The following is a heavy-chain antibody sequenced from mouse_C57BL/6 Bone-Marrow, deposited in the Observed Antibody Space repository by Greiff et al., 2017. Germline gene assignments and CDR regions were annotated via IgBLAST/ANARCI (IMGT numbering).Heavy chain of an antibody. CDR1: GYTFTDYY. Sequence: VQLQQSGPELVKPGASVKIPCKASGYTFTDYYMDWVKQSHGKSLEWIGDINPNNGGTIYNQKFKGKATLTVDKSSNTAYMELRSLTSEDTAVYDCARSRPYYFDYWGQGTTLTVSS. CDR2: INPNNGGT. J-gene: IGHJ2*01. CDR3: ARSRPYYFDY. V-gene: IGHV1-18*01.